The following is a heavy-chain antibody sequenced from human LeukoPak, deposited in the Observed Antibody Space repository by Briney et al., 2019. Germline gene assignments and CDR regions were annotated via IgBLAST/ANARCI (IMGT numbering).Heavy chain of an antibody. J-gene: IGHJ5*02. D-gene: IGHD2-21*02. CDR3: ARDEMDVVVTAIS. CDR1: GGTFSSYA. V-gene: IGHV1-69*06. CDR2: IIPIFGTA. Sequence: ASVKVSCKASGGTFSSYAISWVRQAPGQGLECMGGIIPIFGTANYAQKFQGRVTITADKSTSTAYMELSSLRSEDTAVYYCARDEMDVVVTAISWGQGTLVTVSS.